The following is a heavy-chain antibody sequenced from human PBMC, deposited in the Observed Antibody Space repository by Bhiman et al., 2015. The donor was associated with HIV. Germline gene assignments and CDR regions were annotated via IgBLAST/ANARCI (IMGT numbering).Heavy chain of an antibody. Sequence: QVKLVESGGGVAQPGRSLRLSCAASEFTFSDYGMHWVRQAPGKGLEWVAVISYDGSNKYYADSVKGRFTISRDNSKNTLYLQMNSLRTEDTAVYYCAKGGYCSSISCRMKTHNWYFDLWGRGTLVTVSS. J-gene: IGHJ2*01. CDR2: ISYDGSNK. CDR1: EFTFSDYG. D-gene: IGHD2-2*01. V-gene: IGHV3-30*18. CDR3: AKGGYCSSISCRMKTHNWYFDL.